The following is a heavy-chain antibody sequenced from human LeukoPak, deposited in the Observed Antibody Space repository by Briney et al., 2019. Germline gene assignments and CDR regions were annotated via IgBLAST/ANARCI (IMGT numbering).Heavy chain of an antibody. CDR1: GFTFTSYY. CDR3: AREGWSGYFNYYYYGMDV. V-gene: IGHV1-46*01. J-gene: IGHJ6*02. CDR2: INPSGGST. Sequence: GGSLRLSCAASGFTFTSYYMHWVRQAPGQGLEWMGIINPSGGSTSYAQKFQGRVTMTRDTSTSTVYMELSSLRSEDTDVYYCAREGWSGYFNYYYYGMDVWGQGTTVTVSS. D-gene: IGHD3-3*01.